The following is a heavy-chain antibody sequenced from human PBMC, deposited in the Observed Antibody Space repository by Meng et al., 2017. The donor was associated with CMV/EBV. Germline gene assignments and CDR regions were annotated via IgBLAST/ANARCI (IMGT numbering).Heavy chain of an antibody. CDR3: ARSGFTGYDFVSSLMTW. CDR1: GGTFSSYT. D-gene: IGHD5-12*01. V-gene: IGHV1-69*02. Sequence: SVKVSCKASGGTFSSYTISRVRQAPGQGLEWMGRIIPILGITDYAQKFQGRVTITADKSTTTSYMELSSLRSDDTAVYYCARSGFTGYDFVSSLMTWWGQGTLVTVSS. J-gene: IGHJ4*02. CDR2: IIPILGIT.